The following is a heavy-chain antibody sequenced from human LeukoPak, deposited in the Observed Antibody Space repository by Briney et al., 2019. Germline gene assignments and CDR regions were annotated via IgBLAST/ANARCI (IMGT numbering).Heavy chain of an antibody. J-gene: IGHJ4*02. D-gene: IGHD2/OR15-2a*01. CDR1: GGSISSGDYY. CDR3: VGNGYYALDY. Sequence: SQTLSLTCTVSGGSISSGDYYWRWMRQPPGKGLEWIGYIYYSGSTYYNPSLKSRVTISVDTSKNQFSLKLSSVTAADTAVYFCVGNGYYALDYWGRGALVTVAS. CDR2: IYYSGST. V-gene: IGHV4-30-4*01.